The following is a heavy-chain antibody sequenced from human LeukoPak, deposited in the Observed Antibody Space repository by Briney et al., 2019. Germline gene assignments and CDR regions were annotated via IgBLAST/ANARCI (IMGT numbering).Heavy chain of an antibody. CDR1: GGSFSGYY. CDR2: INHSGST. V-gene: IGHV4-34*01. J-gene: IGHJ4*02. Sequence: SETLSLTCAVYGGSFSGYYWSWIRRPPGKGLEWMGEINHSGSTNYNPSLKSRVNISVDTSKNQSSLKLSSVTAADTAVYYCARHYDVLNYVWGSYRYFVLDYWGQGTLVTVSS. D-gene: IGHD3-16*02. CDR3: ARHYDVLNYVWGSYRYFVLDY.